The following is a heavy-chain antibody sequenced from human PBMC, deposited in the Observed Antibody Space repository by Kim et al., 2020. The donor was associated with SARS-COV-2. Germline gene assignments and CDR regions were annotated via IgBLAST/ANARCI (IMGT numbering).Heavy chain of an antibody. J-gene: IGHJ4*02. CDR1: GFTFSDYY. Sequence: GGSLRLSCAASGFTFSDYYMSWIRKAPWKGLEWVSYIISSSSYTNYADSVKCRCTISRDNVKKPRYLQMNSLRAVDTAVYYWARGLSRGGFDYGGQGSLV. CDR3: ARGLSRGGFDY. CDR2: IISSSSYT. D-gene: IGHD2-21*02. V-gene: IGHV3-11*05.